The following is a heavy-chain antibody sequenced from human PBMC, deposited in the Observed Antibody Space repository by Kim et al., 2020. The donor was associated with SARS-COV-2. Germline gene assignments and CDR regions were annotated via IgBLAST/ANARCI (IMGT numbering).Heavy chain of an antibody. V-gene: IGHV3-30*18. CDR3: AKEDIAVVTAIPFGVYGMDV. CDR1: GFTFSSYG. CDR2: ISYDGSNK. Sequence: GGSLRLSCAASGFTFSSYGMHWVRQAPGKGLEWVAVISYDGSNKYYADSVKGRFTISRDNSKNTLYLQMNSLRAEDTAVYYYAKEDIAVVTAIPFGVYGMDVWGQGTTVTVSS. J-gene: IGHJ6*02. D-gene: IGHD2-21*02.